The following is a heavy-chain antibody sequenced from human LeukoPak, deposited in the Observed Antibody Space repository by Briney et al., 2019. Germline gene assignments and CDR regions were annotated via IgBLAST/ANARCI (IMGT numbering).Heavy chain of an antibody. D-gene: IGHD2-21*02. CDR2: IWYDGSNK. J-gene: IGHJ4*02. Sequence: GGSLRLSCAASGFTFSSYGMHWVRQAPGKGLEWVAVIWYDGSNKYYADSVEGRFTISRDNSKNTLYLQMNSLRAEDTAVYYCARENLAYCGGDCYPGYWGQGTLVTVSS. CDR1: GFTFSSYG. CDR3: ARENLAYCGGDCYPGY. V-gene: IGHV3-33*01.